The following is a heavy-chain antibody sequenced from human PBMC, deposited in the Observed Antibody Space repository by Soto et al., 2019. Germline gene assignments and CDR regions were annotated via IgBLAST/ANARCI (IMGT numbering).Heavy chain of an antibody. CDR1: GFTVSSNY. CDR2: IYSGGST. J-gene: IGHJ4*02. D-gene: IGHD1-26*01. V-gene: IGHV3-66*01. Sequence: GGSLRLSCAASGFTVSSNYMSWVRQAPGKGLEWVSVIYSGGSTYYADSVKGRFTISRDNSKNTLYLQMNSLRSDDTAVYYCARDRGELALDYWGQGTLVTVSS. CDR3: ARDRGELALDY.